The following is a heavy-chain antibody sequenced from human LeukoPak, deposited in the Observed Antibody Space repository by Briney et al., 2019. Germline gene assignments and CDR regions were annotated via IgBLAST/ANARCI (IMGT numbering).Heavy chain of an antibody. J-gene: IGHJ4*02. CDR2: ISYDEIRK. D-gene: IGHD5-24*01. CDR1: GFTFSSYA. Sequence: GGSLRLSCAASGFTFSSYAMHWVRQAPGQGLEWVALISYDEIRKHYADSVKGRFTISRDNSKNTLYLQMNSLRAEDTAVYYCTRDSARRDGYNFDYWGQGTLVTVSS. CDR3: TRDSARRDGYNFDY. V-gene: IGHV3-30*04.